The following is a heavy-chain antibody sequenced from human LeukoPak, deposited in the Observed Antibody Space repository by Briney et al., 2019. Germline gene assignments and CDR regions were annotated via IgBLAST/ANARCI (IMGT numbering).Heavy chain of an antibody. CDR3: VRSLRSADF. V-gene: IGHV3-30*03. J-gene: IGHJ4*02. Sequence: PGGSLRLSCAASGFTFSSYGMHWVRQAPGKGLEWVAVISYDGSNKYYADSVKGRFTISRDNSKNTLYLQMNSLRAEDTAVYYCVRSLRSADFWGQGTLVTVSS. CDR2: ISYDGSNK. CDR1: GFTFSSYG.